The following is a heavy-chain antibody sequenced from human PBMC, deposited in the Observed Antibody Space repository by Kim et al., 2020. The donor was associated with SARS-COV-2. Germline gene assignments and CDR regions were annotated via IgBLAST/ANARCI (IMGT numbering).Heavy chain of an antibody. Sequence: KYYVDSLRGRFTISRDNAKNSLYLQMNSLRAEDTAVYYCARLGGGSWEFDYWGQGTLVTVSS. V-gene: IGHV3-7*01. J-gene: IGHJ4*02. D-gene: IGHD6-13*01. CDR2: K. CDR3: ARLGGGSWEFDY.